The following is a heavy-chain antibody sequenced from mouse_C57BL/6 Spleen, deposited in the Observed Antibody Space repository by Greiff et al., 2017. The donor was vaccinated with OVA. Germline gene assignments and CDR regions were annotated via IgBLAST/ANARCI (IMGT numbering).Heavy chain of an antibody. CDR1: GFTFSSYA. D-gene: IGHD2-3*01. V-gene: IGHV5-9-1*02. CDR2: ISSGGDYI. J-gene: IGHJ1*03. Sequence: EVQRVESGEGLVKPGGSLKLSCAASGFTFSSYAMSWVRQTPEKRLEWVAYISSGGDYIYYADTVKGRFTISRDNARNTLYLQMSSLKSEDTAMYYCTRDDGYYPYWYFDVWGTGTTVTVSS. CDR3: TRDDGYYPYWYFDV.